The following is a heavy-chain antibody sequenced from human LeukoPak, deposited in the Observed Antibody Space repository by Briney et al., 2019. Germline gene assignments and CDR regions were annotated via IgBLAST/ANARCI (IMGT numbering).Heavy chain of an antibody. D-gene: IGHD1-14*01. CDR1: GYTFTSYG. Sequence: ASVKVSCKASGYTFTSYGISWVRQAPGQGLEWMGWINPNSGGTNYAQKFQGRVTMTGDTSISTAYMELSRLRSDDTAVYYCARVRSMPTGFNWFDPWGQGTLVTVSS. CDR3: ARVRSMPTGFNWFDP. V-gene: IGHV1-2*02. J-gene: IGHJ5*02. CDR2: INPNSGGT.